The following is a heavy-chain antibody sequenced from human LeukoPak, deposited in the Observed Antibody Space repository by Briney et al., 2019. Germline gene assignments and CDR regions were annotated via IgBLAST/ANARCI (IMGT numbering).Heavy chain of an antibody. Sequence: GGSLRLSCAASGFTFSSYGMHWVRQAPGKGLEWVAVISYDGSNKYYADSVKGRFTISRDNSKNTLYLQMNSLRAEDTAVYYCAKDPISGYCSSTSCPPPFDYWGQGTLVTVSS. D-gene: IGHD2-2*01. J-gene: IGHJ4*02. CDR2: ISYDGSNK. V-gene: IGHV3-30*18. CDR3: AKDPISGYCSSTSCPPPFDY. CDR1: GFTFSSYG.